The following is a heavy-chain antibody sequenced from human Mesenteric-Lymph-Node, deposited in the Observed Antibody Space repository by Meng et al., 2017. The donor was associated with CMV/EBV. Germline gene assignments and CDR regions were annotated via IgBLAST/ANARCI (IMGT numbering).Heavy chain of an antibody. J-gene: IGHJ4*02. CDR3: ARVEYSRSWFEGGYFDY. CDR2: IIERIGRT. Sequence: EEQGQGEGIEWRGGIIERIGRTKDAKRKKGREKIKKDESMSTDYMEVSSLRSDDTAVFYCARVEYSRSWFEGGYFDYWGQGALVTVSS. D-gene: IGHD6-13*01. V-gene: IGHV1-69*05.